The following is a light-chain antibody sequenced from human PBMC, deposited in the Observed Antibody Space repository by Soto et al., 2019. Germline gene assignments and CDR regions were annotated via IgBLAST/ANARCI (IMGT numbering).Light chain of an antibody. CDR1: QGIDSSY. CDR2: GAS. J-gene: IGKJ5*01. Sequence: PGERVTLSCRASQGIDSSYFTWYQQRPGQAPRLLIVGASTGATNIPARFSGSGSGTDFTLTISSLQPEDFAVYFCQHDYVLALGQGTRLEIK. V-gene: IGKV3D-7*01. CDR3: QHDYVLA.